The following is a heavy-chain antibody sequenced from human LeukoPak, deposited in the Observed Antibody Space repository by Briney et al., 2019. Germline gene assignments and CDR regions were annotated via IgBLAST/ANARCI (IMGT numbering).Heavy chain of an antibody. J-gene: IGHJ4*02. CDR1: GFPFSDYY. V-gene: IGHV3-11*01. CDR3: ARERFWSGYYTWYYFDY. Sequence: KPGGSLRLSCAASGFPFSDYYMSWIRQAPGKGLEWVSYISSSGSTIYYADSVKGRFTISRDNAKNSLYLQMNSLRAEDTAVYYCARERFWSGYYTWYYFDYWGQGTLVTVSS. CDR2: ISSSGSTI. D-gene: IGHD3-3*01.